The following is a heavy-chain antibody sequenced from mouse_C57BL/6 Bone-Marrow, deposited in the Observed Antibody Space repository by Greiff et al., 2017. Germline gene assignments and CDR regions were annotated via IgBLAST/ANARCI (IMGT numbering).Heavy chain of an antibody. CDR3: AREILRYYFDY. CDR2: INPYNGGT. Sequence: EVMLVESGPVLVKPGASVKMSCKASGYTFTDYYMNWVKQSHGKSLEWIGVINPYNGGTSYNQKFKGKATLTVDKSSSTAYMERNSLTSEDSAVYYCAREILRYYFDYWGQGTTLTVSS. D-gene: IGHD1-1*01. J-gene: IGHJ2*01. V-gene: IGHV1-19*01. CDR1: GYTFTDYY.